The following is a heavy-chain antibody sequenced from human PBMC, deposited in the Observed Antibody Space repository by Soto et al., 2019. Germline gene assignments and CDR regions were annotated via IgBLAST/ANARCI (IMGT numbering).Heavy chain of an antibody. V-gene: IGHV6-1*01. CDR1: GDSVSSNSAA. CDR2: TYYRSKWYN. Sequence: SQTLSLTCAISGDSVSSNSAAWNWIRQSPSRGLEWLGRTYYRSKWYNDYAVSVKSRITINPDTSKNQFSLQLNSVTPEDTAVYYCARDRREYSSSPLLYYYYGMDVWGQGTTVTVSS. D-gene: IGHD6-6*01. CDR3: ARDRREYSSSPLLYYYYGMDV. J-gene: IGHJ6*02.